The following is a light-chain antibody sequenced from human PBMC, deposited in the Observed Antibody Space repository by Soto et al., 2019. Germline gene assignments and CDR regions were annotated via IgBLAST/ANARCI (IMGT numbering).Light chain of an antibody. Sequence: EIVLMQSPDILSLSPGERATVSYRASETITNNDLAWYQKKPGQAPRLLLYGASTRPTGIPDRFSGSGSGTDFTLTIDRLEPEDFAVYFCHHYGTSPPHTFGQGTKLDIK. CDR2: GAS. CDR3: HHYGTSPPHT. J-gene: IGKJ2*01. V-gene: IGKV3-20*01. CDR1: ETITNND.